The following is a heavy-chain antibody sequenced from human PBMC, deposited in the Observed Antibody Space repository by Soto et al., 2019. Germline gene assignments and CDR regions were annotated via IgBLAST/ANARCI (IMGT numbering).Heavy chain of an antibody. V-gene: IGHV1-18*04. CDR1: GYTFTSYG. D-gene: IGHD5-18*01. CDR2: ISAYNGNT. J-gene: IGHJ6*02. Sequence: GAAVKDSCKASGYTFTSYGISWVRQAPGQGLEWMGWISAYNGNTNYAQKLQGRVTMTTDTSTSTAYMELRSLRSDDTAVYYCASGIQLWGFGMDVWGQGTTVTVSS. CDR3: ASGIQLWGFGMDV.